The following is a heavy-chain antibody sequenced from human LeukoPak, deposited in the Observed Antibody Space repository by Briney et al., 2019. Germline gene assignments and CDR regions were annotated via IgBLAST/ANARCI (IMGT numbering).Heavy chain of an antibody. V-gene: IGHV1-46*01. CDR3: ARDGGSHGFDY. Sequence: GASVKVSCKASGYIFTGYYIHWVRQAPGQGLEWMGIINPSGGTTSYAQKFQGRVTMTRDTSTSTVYMELSSLRSEDTAVYNCARDGGSHGFDYWGQGTLVTVSS. CDR1: GYIFTGYY. D-gene: IGHD1-26*01. CDR2: INPSGGTT. J-gene: IGHJ4*02.